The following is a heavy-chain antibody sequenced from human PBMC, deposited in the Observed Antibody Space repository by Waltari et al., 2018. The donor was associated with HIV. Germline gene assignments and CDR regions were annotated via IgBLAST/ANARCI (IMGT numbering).Heavy chain of an antibody. Sequence: QVKLVQSGAEVKKPGAPVKVSCQAYEYTFTGSHMKSVLQAPGQGLEWMGWINPNTGGTNYAQKFKGRVTMTRDTSISTAYMELSRLRSDDTAVYYCAREGNSGYDYRGHGMDVWGQGTTVTVSS. CDR3: AREGNSGYDYRGHGMDV. D-gene: IGHD5-12*01. CDR1: EYTFTGSH. J-gene: IGHJ6*02. CDR2: INPNTGGT. V-gene: IGHV1-2*02.